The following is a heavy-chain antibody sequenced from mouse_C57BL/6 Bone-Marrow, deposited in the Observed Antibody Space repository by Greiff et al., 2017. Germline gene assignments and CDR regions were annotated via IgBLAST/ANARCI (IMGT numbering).Heavy chain of an antibody. CDR3: TTLYYGDFFPF. CDR1: GFNIKDDY. D-gene: IGHD2-13*01. CDR2: IDPENGDT. J-gene: IGHJ2*01. V-gene: IGHV14-4*01. Sequence: VQLQQSGAELVRPGASVKLSCTASGFNIKDDYMHWVKQRPEQGLEWIGWIDPENGDTESASKFQGKATITADTSSNTAYMQLSSLTSEDTAVYFCTTLYYGDFFPFWGQGTTLTVSS.